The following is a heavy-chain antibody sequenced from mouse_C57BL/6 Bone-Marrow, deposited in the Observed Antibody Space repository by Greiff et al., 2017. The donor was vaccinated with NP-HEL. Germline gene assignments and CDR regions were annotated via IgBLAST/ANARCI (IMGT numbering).Heavy chain of an antibody. CDR3: ARHETAQATAWFAY. V-gene: IGHV5-12*01. J-gene: IGHJ3*01. D-gene: IGHD3-2*02. CDR1: GFTFSDYY. Sequence: EVNLVESGGGLVQPGGSLKLSCAASGFTFSDYYLSWVRQTPEKRLEWVAYISNGGGSTYYPDTVKGRFTISRDNAKNTLYLQMSRLKSEDTAMYYCARHETAQATAWFAYWGQGTLVTVSA. CDR2: ISNGGGST.